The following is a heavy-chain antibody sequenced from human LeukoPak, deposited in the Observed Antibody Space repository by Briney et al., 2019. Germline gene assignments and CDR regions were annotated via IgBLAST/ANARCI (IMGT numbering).Heavy chain of an antibody. CDR2: ISYSGTT. J-gene: IGHJ4*02. CDR1: SASITSSPYF. Sequence: KTSETLSLTCTVSSASITSSPYFWGWIRQSPGKGLEWIGSISYSGTTYYNPSLKSRVTISVDTSKNQFSLKLSSVTAADTAVYYCARRYSSGWTGSFDYWGQGTLVTVSS. CDR3: ARRYSSGWTGSFDY. D-gene: IGHD6-19*01. V-gene: IGHV4-39*01.